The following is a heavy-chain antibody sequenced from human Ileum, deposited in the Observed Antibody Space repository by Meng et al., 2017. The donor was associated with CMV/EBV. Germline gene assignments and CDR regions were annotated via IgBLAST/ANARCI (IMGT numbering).Heavy chain of an antibody. J-gene: IGHJ4*02. CDR1: GFSVSNHY. Sequence: SLRLSCAAYGFSVSNHYMIWVRQAPGKGLEWVSLIYSGGSTNYADSVRGRFTISRDNSKNTVYLQMNSLRVEDTAVYYCERVVAGHWGQGTLVTVSS. D-gene: IGHD2-21*01. CDR2: IYSGGST. V-gene: IGHV3-53*01. CDR3: ERVVAGH.